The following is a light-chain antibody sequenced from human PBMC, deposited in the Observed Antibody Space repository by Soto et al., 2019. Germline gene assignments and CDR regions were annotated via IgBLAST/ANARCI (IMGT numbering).Light chain of an antibody. V-gene: IGLV2-14*01. Sequence: LTQPASVSGSPGQSITISCTRTSSDVGGYNYVSWYQQHPGKAPKLMIYEVSNRPSGVSNRFSGSKSGNTASLTISGLQAEDEADYYCSSYTSSSTLEVFGTGTKVTVL. CDR3: SSYTSSSTLEV. J-gene: IGLJ1*01. CDR1: SSDVGGYNY. CDR2: EVS.